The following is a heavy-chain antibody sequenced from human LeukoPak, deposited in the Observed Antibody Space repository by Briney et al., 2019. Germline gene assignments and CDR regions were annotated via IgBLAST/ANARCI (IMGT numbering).Heavy chain of an antibody. CDR2: IYYSGST. CDR1: GGSISTYY. CDR3: AGDRGYYDILTGYYGSRFDP. Sequence: ASETLSLTCTVSGGSISTYYWSWIRQPPGKGLEWIGYIYYSGSTNYNPSLKSRVTISVDTSKNQFSLKLSSVTAADTAVYYCAGDRGYYDILTGYYGSRFDPWGQGTLVTVSS. V-gene: IGHV4-59*12. D-gene: IGHD3-9*01. J-gene: IGHJ5*02.